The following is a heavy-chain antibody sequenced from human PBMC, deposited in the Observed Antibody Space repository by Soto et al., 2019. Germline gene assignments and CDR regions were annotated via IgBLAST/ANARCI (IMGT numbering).Heavy chain of an antibody. CDR1: GFTFSSYA. D-gene: IGHD6-13*01. Sequence: GVSLRLSCAASGFTFSSYAMSWVRQAPGKGLEWVSAISGSGGSTYYADSVKGRFTISRDNSKNTLYLQMNSLRAEDTAVYYCASPKIKYSSSWFPGDFDYWGQGTLVTVSS. CDR3: ASPKIKYSSSWFPGDFDY. V-gene: IGHV3-23*01. J-gene: IGHJ4*02. CDR2: ISGSGGST.